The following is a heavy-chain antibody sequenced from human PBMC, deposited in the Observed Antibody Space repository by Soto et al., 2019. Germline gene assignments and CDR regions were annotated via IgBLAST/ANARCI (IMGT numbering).Heavy chain of an antibody. V-gene: IGHV1-2*04. D-gene: IGHD5-12*01. Sequence: QVQLVQSGAEVRKPGASVTVSCRTSGDTFSDYYIHWVRQAPGQGLEWMGWINPNSGATNYAQKFRGWVTRTRDTSIRTVYMQLSRLRSDDTAVYYCARESGGATATLDYYYFYMDVWGTGTTVTVSS. J-gene: IGHJ6*03. CDR2: INPNSGAT. CDR1: GDTFSDYY. CDR3: ARESGGATATLDYYYFYMDV.